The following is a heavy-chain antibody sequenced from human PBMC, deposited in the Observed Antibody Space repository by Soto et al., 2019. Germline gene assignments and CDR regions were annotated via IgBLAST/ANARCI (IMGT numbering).Heavy chain of an antibody. Sequence: SGPTLVNPTQTLTLTCTFSGFSLSTSGMCVSWIRQPPGKALEWLARIDWDDDKYYSTSLKTRLAIYKDTSKNQVVLTMTNMDPVDTATYYCARLHTYGHYYDYWRQGTLVTVSS. D-gene: IGHD5-18*01. CDR3: ARLHTYGHYYDY. CDR1: GFSLSTSGMC. J-gene: IGHJ4*02. CDR2: IDWDDDK. V-gene: IGHV2-70*11.